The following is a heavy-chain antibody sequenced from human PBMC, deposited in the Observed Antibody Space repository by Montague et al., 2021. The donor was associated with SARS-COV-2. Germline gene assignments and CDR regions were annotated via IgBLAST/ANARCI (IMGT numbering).Heavy chain of an antibody. J-gene: IGHJ4*02. CDR2: VNQTGST. CDR1: GGSIAGYY. D-gene: IGHD2-15*01. CDR3: ARRQSTVCIVNVVADLDS. V-gene: IGHV4-59*01. Sequence: SETLSLTCAVSGGSIAGYYWSWIRQPPGKGLEWIGYVNQTGSTKNNPSLKTRVTLSLDTPKNHFSLKLASVTAADTAVYYCARRQSTVCIVNVVADLDSWGQGVLVTVSS.